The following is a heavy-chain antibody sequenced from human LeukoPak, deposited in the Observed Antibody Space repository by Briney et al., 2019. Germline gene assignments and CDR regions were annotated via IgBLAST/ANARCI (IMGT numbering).Heavy chain of an antibody. D-gene: IGHD2-2*01. CDR2: ITDSGGHT. CDR1: EFTFTNSA. V-gene: IGHV3-23*01. Sequence: GGSLRLSCATSEFTFTNSAMTWVRQAPGKGLDWVSIITDSGGHTFYADSVRGRFTISRDESKNTLYLQMNSLRADDTAVYYCATVGVSCSSPNCYAYLDHWGRGTLVTVSS. J-gene: IGHJ4*02. CDR3: ATVGVSCSSPNCYAYLDH.